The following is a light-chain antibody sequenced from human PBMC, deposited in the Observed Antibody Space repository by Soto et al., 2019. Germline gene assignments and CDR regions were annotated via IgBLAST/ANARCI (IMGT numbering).Light chain of an antibody. J-gene: IGLJ1*01. CDR1: SRDVGGYNY. CDR3: SSYTSSSTYV. V-gene: IGLV2-14*01. Sequence: QSVLTQPAPVSGSPGKSITISCPGTSRDVGGYNYVSWYQQHPGKAPKLMIYDVSNRPSGVSNRFSGSKSGNTASLTISGLQAEDEADYYCSSYTSSSTYVFGTGTKVTVL. CDR2: DVS.